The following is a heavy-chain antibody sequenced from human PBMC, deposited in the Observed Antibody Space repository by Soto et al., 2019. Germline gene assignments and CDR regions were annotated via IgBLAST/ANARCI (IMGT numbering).Heavy chain of an antibody. D-gene: IGHD4-4*01. V-gene: IGHV3-74*01. Sequence: GGSLRLSCAASGFTFSSYWMHWVRQAPGKGLVWVSRINSDGSSTSYADSVKGRFTISRDNAKNTLYLQMNSLRAEDTAVYYCARAEVEVPVTPFDPWGQGTLVTVSS. J-gene: IGHJ5*02. CDR2: INSDGSST. CDR1: GFTFSSYW. CDR3: ARAEVEVPVTPFDP.